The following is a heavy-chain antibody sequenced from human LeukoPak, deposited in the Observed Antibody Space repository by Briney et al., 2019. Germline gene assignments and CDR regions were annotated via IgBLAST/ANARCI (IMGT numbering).Heavy chain of an antibody. J-gene: IGHJ6*04. CDR1: GFIFRNYW. CDR2: INDDGKLV. D-gene: IGHD4-11*01. V-gene: IGHV3-74*01. Sequence: GGSLRLSCSASGFIFRNYWRHWVRQAPGKGPVWVSRINDDGKLVTYADSVKGRFTISRDSAKDTVFLQMHSLRVEDTGVYYCVRGLGDVWGKGTLVTVSS. CDR3: VRGLGDV.